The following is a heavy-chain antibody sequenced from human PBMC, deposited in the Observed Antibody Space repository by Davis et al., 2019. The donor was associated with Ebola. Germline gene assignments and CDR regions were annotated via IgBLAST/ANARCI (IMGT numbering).Heavy chain of an antibody. V-gene: IGHV7-4-1*02. CDR3: AREGYGDSQFYYYYYGMDV. D-gene: IGHD4-17*01. CDR2: INTNTGNP. CDR1: GGTFSSYA. J-gene: IGHJ6*04. Sequence: SVKVSCKASGGTFSSYAISWVRQAPGQGLEWMGWINTNTGNPTYAQGFTGRFVFSLDTSVSTAYLQISSLKAEDTAVYYCAREGYGDSQFYYYYYGMDVWGKGTTVTVSS.